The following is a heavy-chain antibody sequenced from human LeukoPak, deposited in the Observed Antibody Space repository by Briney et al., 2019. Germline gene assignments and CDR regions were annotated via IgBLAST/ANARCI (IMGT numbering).Heavy chain of an antibody. V-gene: IGHV3-64*01. CDR1: GFTFSSYA. J-gene: IGHJ4*02. CDR2: ISSNGGST. D-gene: IGHD1-26*01. Sequence: GGSLRLSCAASGFTFSSYAMHWVRQAPGKGLEYVSAISSNGGSTYYANSVKGRFTISRDNSKNTLYLQMGSLRAEDMAVYYCARGWDGIVGATTPFDYWGQGTLVTVSS. CDR3: ARGWDGIVGATTPFDY.